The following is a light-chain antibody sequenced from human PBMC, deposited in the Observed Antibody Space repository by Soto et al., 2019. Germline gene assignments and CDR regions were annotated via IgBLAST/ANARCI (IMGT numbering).Light chain of an antibody. J-gene: IGKJ4*01. CDR2: DAS. CDR1: QSVNNN. Sequence: EIVMTQSPATLSVSPGESATLSCRASQSVNNNLAWYQQKPGQAPRLLIYDASTRATGIPARFSGSGSGTDFTLTISSLQSEDFAVYYCQQYNNWPLTFGGGTKVDIK. V-gene: IGKV3-15*01. CDR3: QQYNNWPLT.